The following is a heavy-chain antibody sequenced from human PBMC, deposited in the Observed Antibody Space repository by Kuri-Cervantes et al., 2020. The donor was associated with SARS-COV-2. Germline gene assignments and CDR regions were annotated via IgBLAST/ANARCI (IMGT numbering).Heavy chain of an antibody. J-gene: IGHJ4*02. CDR3: ARGDRYGDYQTFDY. CDR1: GFTFDGYG. Sequence: GGSLRLSCAASGFTFDGYGMSWVRQAPGKGLEWVSGINWNGGSTGYADSVKGRLTISRDNAKNSLYLQMNSLRAEDTALYYCARGDRYGDYQTFDYWGQGTLVTVSS. CDR2: INWNGGST. V-gene: IGHV3-20*04. D-gene: IGHD4-17*01.